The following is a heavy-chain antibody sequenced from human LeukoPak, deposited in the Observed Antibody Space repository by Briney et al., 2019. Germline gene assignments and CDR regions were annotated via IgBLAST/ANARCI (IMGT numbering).Heavy chain of an antibody. CDR3: ARWFCSSNTCYHMDV. J-gene: IGHJ6*03. CDR1: GGSISNYY. V-gene: IGHV4-59*01. CDR2: IYSSGSA. D-gene: IGHD2-2*01. Sequence: SSETLSLTCTVSGGSISNYYWNWIRQPPGEGLEWIGYIYSSGSAVYNPSLKSRVTMSEDTSKNQLSLRLSSVTAADTAVYYCARWFCSSNTCYHMDVWGKGTTVTVSS.